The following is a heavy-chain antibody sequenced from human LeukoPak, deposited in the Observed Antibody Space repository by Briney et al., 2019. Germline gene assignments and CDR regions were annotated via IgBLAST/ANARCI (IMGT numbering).Heavy chain of an antibody. CDR3: ARDDYVWGSYNY. V-gene: IGHV3-66*01. D-gene: IGHD3-16*01. J-gene: IGHJ4*02. CDR1: GFTVSSNY. CDR2: IYSGGST. Sequence: GGSLRLSCAASGFTVSSNYMSWVRQAPGKGLEWVSVIYSGGSTYYADSVKGRFTISRDNAKNSLYLQMNSLRAEDTAVYYCARDDYVWGSYNYWGQGTLVTVSS.